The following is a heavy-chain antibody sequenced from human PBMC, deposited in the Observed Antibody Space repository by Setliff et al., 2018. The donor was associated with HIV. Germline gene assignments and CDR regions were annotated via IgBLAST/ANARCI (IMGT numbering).Heavy chain of an antibody. Sequence: SLTCTVSGGSISSGSYYWGWIRQPPGKGLEWIGSIYYSGSTYYNPSLQSRVTKSVDTSKNLFSLRLSSVTASDTAVYYCARQAIFGYYDSSGYLDYWGQGTLVTVSS. V-gene: IGHV4-39*01. CDR1: GGSISSGSYY. CDR2: IYYSGST. J-gene: IGHJ4*02. CDR3: ARQAIFGYYDSSGYLDY. D-gene: IGHD3-22*01.